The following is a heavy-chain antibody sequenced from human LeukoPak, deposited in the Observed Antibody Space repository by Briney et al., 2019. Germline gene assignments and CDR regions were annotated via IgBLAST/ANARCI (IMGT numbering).Heavy chain of an antibody. CDR3: TTDLSSGWYLDY. Sequence: GGSLRLSCAASGFTFSNAWMSWVRQAPGKGLEWVGRIKSKTDGGTTDYAAPVKGRFTISRDDSKNTLYLQMNSLETEDTAVYYCTTDLSSGWYLDYWGQGTLVTVSS. V-gene: IGHV3-15*01. D-gene: IGHD6-19*01. J-gene: IGHJ4*02. CDR1: GFTFSNAW. CDR2: IKSKTDGGTT.